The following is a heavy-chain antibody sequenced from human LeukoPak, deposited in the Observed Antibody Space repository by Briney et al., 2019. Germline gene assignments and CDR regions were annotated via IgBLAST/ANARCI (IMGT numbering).Heavy chain of an antibody. Sequence: SETLSLTCTVSGGSISGYYWSWIRQPPGKGLEWIGEINHSGSTNYNPSLKSRVTISVDTSKNQFSLKLSSVTAADTAVYYCARTPTVTNSLDYWGQGTLVTVSS. J-gene: IGHJ4*02. V-gene: IGHV4-34*01. CDR2: INHSGST. D-gene: IGHD4-17*01. CDR1: GGSISGYY. CDR3: ARTPTVTNSLDY.